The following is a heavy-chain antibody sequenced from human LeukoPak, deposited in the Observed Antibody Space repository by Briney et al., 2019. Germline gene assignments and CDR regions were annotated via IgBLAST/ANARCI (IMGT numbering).Heavy chain of an antibody. J-gene: IGHJ5*02. Sequence: PGGSLRLSCAASGFTFSSYGMHWVRQAPGKGLEWVAVIWYDGSNKYYADSVKGRFTIPRDNSKNTLYLQMNSLRAEDTAVYYCAREGANSGSYYPWFDPWGQGTLVTVSS. D-gene: IGHD1-26*01. CDR2: IWYDGSNK. CDR3: AREGANSGSYYPWFDP. CDR1: GFTFSSYG. V-gene: IGHV3-33*01.